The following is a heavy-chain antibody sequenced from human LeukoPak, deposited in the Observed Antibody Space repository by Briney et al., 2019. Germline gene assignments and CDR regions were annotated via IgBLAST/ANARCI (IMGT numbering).Heavy chain of an antibody. CDR3: AREWRQQLVPAYNWFDP. V-gene: IGHV4-59*01. CDR2: IYYSGST. D-gene: IGHD6-13*01. CDR1: GGSISSYY. Sequence: SETLSLTCTVSGGSISSYYWSWIRQPPGKGLEWIGYIYYSGSTNYNPSLKSRVTISVDTSKNQFSLKLSSVTAADTAVYYCAREWRQQLVPAYNWFDPWGQGTLVTVS. J-gene: IGHJ5*02.